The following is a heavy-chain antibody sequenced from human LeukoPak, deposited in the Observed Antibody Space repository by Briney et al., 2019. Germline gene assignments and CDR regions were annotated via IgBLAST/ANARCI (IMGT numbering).Heavy chain of an antibody. D-gene: IGHD2-2*01. V-gene: IGHV1-18*01. CDR3: ARSSSVDSDAFDI. CDR2: ISTYNGNT. J-gene: IGHJ3*02. Sequence: GASVKVSCKPSGDTFTSSGFSWVRQAPGQGLEWMGWISTYNGNTKYQENFQGRVTMTIDTSTSTAYMELSRLRSDDTAVYYCARSSSVDSDAFDIWGQGTMVTVSS. CDR1: GDTFTSSG.